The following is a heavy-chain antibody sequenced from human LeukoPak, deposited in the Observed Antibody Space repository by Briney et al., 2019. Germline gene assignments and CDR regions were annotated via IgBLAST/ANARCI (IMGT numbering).Heavy chain of an antibody. D-gene: IGHD1-1*01. Sequence: GASVKVSCKASGYTFIGYFVHWVRQAPGQGLEWMGWVDPNSGGTNYAQKFQGRVTMTRDTSISTAYMELSRLTSDDTAVYYCARDVGARTNFDYWGQGTLVTVSS. CDR2: VDPNSGGT. CDR1: GYTFIGYF. CDR3: ARDVGARTNFDY. J-gene: IGHJ4*02. V-gene: IGHV1-2*02.